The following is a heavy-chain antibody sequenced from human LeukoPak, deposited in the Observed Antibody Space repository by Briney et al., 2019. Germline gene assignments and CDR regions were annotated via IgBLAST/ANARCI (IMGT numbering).Heavy chain of an antibody. CDR3: ARSPRARGAFDI. Sequence: SETLSLTCTVSGGSISSGGYYWSWIRQHPGKGLEWIGYIYYSGSTYYNPSLKSRVTISVDTSKNQFSLKLSSVTAADTAVYYCARSPRARGAFDIWGQGTMVTVSS. CDR2: IYYSGST. CDR1: GGSISSGGYY. D-gene: IGHD3-16*01. V-gene: IGHV4-31*03. J-gene: IGHJ3*02.